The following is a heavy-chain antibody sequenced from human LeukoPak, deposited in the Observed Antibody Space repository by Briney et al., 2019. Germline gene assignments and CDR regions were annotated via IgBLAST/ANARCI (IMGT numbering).Heavy chain of an antibody. Sequence: SETLSLTCAVYGGSFSGYYWSWIRQPPGKGLEWIGEINHSGSTNYNPSLKCRVTISVDTSKNQFSLKLSSVTAADTAVYYCARSVVVPAAMYGYYFDYWGQGTLVAVSS. V-gene: IGHV4-34*01. J-gene: IGHJ4*02. CDR2: INHSGST. CDR3: ARSVVVPAAMYGYYFDY. CDR1: GGSFSGYY. D-gene: IGHD2-2*01.